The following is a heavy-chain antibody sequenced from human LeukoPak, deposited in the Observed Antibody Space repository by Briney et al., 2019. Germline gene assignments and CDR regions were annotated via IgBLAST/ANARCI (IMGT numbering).Heavy chain of an antibody. V-gene: IGHV3-53*01. CDR2: IYSGGAT. Sequence: GGSLRLSCAASGFDVGRNYMTWVRQAPGKGLEWVSFIYSGGATYYANSVRGRFTISRDSSKNTLYLQMNSLRVEDTAVYYCARVPGYSWGQGTLVTVSS. D-gene: IGHD6-13*01. CDR1: GFDVGRNY. J-gene: IGHJ4*02. CDR3: ARVPGYS.